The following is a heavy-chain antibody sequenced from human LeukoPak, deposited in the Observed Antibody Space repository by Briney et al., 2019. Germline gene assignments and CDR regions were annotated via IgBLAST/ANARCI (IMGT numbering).Heavy chain of an antibody. CDR1: GGSISSSSYY. CDR2: VDYGGTP. V-gene: IGHV4-39*01. Sequence: PSETLSLTCTVSGGSISSSSYYWGWLRQPPGKGLEWIGSVDYGGTPYYNATLKSRVSISVDTPKNHFSLKLSSVAAADTAVYYCARHSVKDDYNSRMNWFDPWGQRTLVTVSS. D-gene: IGHD5-24*01. CDR3: ARHSVKDDYNSRMNWFDP. J-gene: IGHJ5*02.